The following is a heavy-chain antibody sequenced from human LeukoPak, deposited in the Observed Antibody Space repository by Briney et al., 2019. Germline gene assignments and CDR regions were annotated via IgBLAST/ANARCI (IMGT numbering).Heavy chain of an antibody. CDR3: ARDSSGWRNWFDP. D-gene: IGHD6-19*01. V-gene: IGHV3-21*01. J-gene: IGHJ5*02. CDR2: ISSSSSYI. Sequence: GGSLRLSCAASGFTFSNYAMSWVRQAPGKGLEWVSSISSSSSYIYYADSVKGRFTISRDNAKNSLYLQMNSLRAEDTAVYYCARDSSGWRNWFDPWGQGTLVTVSS. CDR1: GFTFSNYA.